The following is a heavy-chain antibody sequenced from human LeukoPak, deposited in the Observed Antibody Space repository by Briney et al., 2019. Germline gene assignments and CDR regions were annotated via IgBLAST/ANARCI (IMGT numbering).Heavy chain of an antibody. V-gene: IGHV5-51*01. J-gene: IGHJ6*03. Sequence: GESLKISRKGSGYSFTSYWIGWVRQMPGKGLEWMRIICPDDSDTRYSPSFQGQVTISAHNSISTAYLQWSRLKASDTAMYYCARQVEYSSLSGGYYYYYYMDVWGKGTTVTVSS. CDR3: ARQVEYSSLSGGYYYYYYMDV. CDR1: GYSFTSYW. CDR2: ICPDDSDT. D-gene: IGHD6-6*01.